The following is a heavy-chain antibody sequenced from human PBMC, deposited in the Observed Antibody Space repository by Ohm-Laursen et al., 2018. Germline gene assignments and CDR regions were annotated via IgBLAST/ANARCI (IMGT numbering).Heavy chain of an antibody. D-gene: IGHD5-18*01. CDR1: GFTFSDYY. CDR3: ASAYSYSTPHYLDY. V-gene: IGHV3-7*01. J-gene: IGHJ4*02. Sequence: SLRLSCAASGFTFSDYYMSWFRRAPGKGLEWVANIKQDGSETYYVASVKGRFTISRDNAKNSLYLQMNSLRAEDTAVYYCASAYSYSTPHYLDYWGQGTLVTVSS. CDR2: IKQDGSET.